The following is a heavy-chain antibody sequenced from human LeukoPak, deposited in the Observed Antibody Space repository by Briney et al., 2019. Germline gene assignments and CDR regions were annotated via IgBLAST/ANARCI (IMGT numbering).Heavy chain of an antibody. J-gene: IGHJ4*02. CDR3: AKGGWLPDRYYFDY. CDR2: ISWNSGSI. D-gene: IGHD3-22*01. V-gene: IGHV3-9*01. Sequence: QSGGSLRLSCAASGFTFDDYAMHWVRQAPGKGLEWVSGISWNSGSIGYADSVKGRFTISRDNAKNSLYLQMNSLRAEDTALYYCAKGGWLPDRYYFDYWGQGTLVTVSP. CDR1: GFTFDDYA.